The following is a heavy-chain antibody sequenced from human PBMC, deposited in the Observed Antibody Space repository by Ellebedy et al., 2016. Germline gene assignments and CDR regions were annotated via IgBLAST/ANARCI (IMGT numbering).Heavy chain of an antibody. V-gene: IGHV3-30*04. D-gene: IGHD5-18*01. CDR3: ARDRGYSYGMYYYYYGMDV. Sequence: GGSLRLSXAASGFTFSDSTMHWVRQAPGKGLEWVAGISYDGRSVHYADSVEGRFTISRDNSRNTLYLQMNSLRAEDTAVYYCARDRGYSYGMYYYYYGMDVWGQGTTVTVSS. CDR2: ISYDGRSV. CDR1: GFTFSDST. J-gene: IGHJ6*02.